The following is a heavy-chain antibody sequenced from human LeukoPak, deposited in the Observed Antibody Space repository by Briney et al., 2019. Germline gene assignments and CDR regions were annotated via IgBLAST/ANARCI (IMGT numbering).Heavy chain of an antibody. CDR2: IHSIGST. CDR1: GGSISSGSFF. CDR3: ATTSYISGWHWNFDY. D-gene: IGHD6-19*01. Sequence: MPSETLSLTCTLSGGSISSGSFFWDWIRQPPGKGLEWLGSIHSIGSTYYNPSLKSRLTMSVDTSKNQFSLKLSSVTAADTAVYYCATTSYISGWHWNFDYWGQGTLVTVSS. V-gene: IGHV4-39*01. J-gene: IGHJ4*02.